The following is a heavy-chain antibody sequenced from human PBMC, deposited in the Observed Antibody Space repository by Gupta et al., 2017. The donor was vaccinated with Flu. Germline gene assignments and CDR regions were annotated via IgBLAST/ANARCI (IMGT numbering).Heavy chain of an antibody. CDR3: AAALIGCSGNNCYPP. CDR1: GFSFTRSG. D-gene: IGHD2-2*01. Sequence: GFSFTRSGVQWVRQARGQRLEWIGQSVGGSGNTKYAQKFHERVTISRDMSTGTAYMELSSLRSEDTAVYYCAAALIGCSGNNCYPPWGQGTLVTVSS. J-gene: IGHJ5*02. CDR2: SVGGSGNT. V-gene: IGHV1-58*01.